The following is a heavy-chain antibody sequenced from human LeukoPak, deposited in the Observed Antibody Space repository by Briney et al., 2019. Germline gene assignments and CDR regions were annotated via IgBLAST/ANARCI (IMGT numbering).Heavy chain of an antibody. CDR3: ARGAGSSWYLTFDY. V-gene: IGHV5-51*01. CDR1: GYSFSIYW. Sequence: GESLKISCQGSGYSFSIYWIGWVRQMSGKGLEWMGNIYPGDSDTRYSPSFQGQVTISADKSISTAYLQWSSLKASDTAMYYCARGAGSSWYLTFDYWGQGTLVTVSS. D-gene: IGHD6-13*01. CDR2: IYPGDSDT. J-gene: IGHJ4*02.